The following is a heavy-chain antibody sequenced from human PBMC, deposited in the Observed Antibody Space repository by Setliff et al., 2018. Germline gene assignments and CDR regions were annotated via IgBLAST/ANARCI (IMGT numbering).Heavy chain of an antibody. CDR3: LRLVRYCTTTTCQSVPGAEV. CDR2: IGVYSGNT. J-gene: IGHJ4*02. D-gene: IGHD2-8*01. V-gene: IGHV1-18*01. CDR1: GYTFTESI. Sequence: GASVKVSCKASGYTFTESIVSWVRQAPGQGLEWLGWIGVYSGNTYTAQRFQGRVTMTTDTSTNMAYLELRGLRSDDTAVYYCLRLVRYCTTTTCQSVPGAEVWGQGTLVTVSS.